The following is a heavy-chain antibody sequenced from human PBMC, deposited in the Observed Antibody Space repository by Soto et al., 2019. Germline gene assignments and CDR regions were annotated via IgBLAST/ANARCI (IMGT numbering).Heavy chain of an antibody. CDR1: GFTFSNAW. D-gene: IGHD3-9*01. CDR2: IKSKTDGGTT. V-gene: IGHV3-15*07. CDR3: TTDPGPYFDWLFS. J-gene: IGHJ5*01. Sequence: EVQLVESGGGLVKPGGSLRLSCAASGFTFSNAWMNWVRQAPGKGLEWVGRIKSKTDGGTTDYAAPVKGRFTISRDDSKNTLYLQMNSLKTADTAVYYCTTDPGPYFDWLFSWGQGTLVTVSS.